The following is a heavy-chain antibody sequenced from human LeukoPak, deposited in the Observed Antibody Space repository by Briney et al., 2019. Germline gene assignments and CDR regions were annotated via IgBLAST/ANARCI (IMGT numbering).Heavy chain of an antibody. CDR1: GFTFSSYS. V-gene: IGHV3-48*01. J-gene: IGHJ4*02. Sequence: GGSLRLSCAASGFTFSSYSMNWVRQAPGKGLEWVSYISSSSSTIYYADSVKGRFTISRDNSKNTLYLQMNSLRAEDTAVYYCARGIRFLEWLGYFDYWGQGTLVTVSS. CDR3: ARGIRFLEWLGYFDY. CDR2: ISSSSSTI. D-gene: IGHD3-3*01.